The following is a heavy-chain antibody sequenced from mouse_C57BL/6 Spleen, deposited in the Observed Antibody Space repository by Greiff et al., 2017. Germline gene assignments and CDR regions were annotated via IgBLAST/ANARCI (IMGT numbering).Heavy chain of an antibody. D-gene: IGHD1-1*01. V-gene: IGHV1-18*01. CDR2: INPNNGGT. J-gene: IGHJ1*03. Sequence: VQLQQSGPELVKPGASVKIPCKASGYTFTDYNMDWVKQSHGKSLKWIGDINPNNGGTIYNQKFKGKATLTVDKSSSTAYMELRSLTSEDTAVYYCARERGITTVVAPVGAGYFDGWGTGTTVTVSS. CDR1: GYTFTDYN. CDR3: ARERGITTVVAPVGAGYFDG.